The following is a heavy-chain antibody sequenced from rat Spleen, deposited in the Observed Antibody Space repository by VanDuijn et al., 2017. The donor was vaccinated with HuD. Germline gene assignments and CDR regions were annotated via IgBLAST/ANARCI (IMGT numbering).Heavy chain of an antibody. CDR1: GFTFSNYD. Sequence: EVQLVESGGGLVQPGRSLKLSCAASGFTFSNYDMAWIRQAPTKGLEWVASISVSGGSSHYRDSVKGRFTLSRDNAKSTLYLQMDGLRSEDTATYYCATAGTRVSRFAYWGQGTLVTVSS. V-gene: IGHV5-19*01. D-gene: IGHD1-4*01. J-gene: IGHJ3*01. CDR3: ATAGTRVSRFAY. CDR2: ISVSGGSS.